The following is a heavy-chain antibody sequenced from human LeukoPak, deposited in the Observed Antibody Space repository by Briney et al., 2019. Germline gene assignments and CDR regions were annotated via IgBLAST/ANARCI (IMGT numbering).Heavy chain of an antibody. CDR2: INSDSNYI. J-gene: IGHJ6*04. CDR1: GFTFSSYS. CDR3: ARNGILGIAAAVDV. Sequence: PGGSRRLSCAASGFTFSSYSMNWVRQAPGKGLEWVSSINSDSNYIYYADSVKGRFTISRDAKNSVYLQMNSLRAEDTAVYYCARNGILGIAAAVDVWGKGTTVTVSS. V-gene: IGHV3-21*01. D-gene: IGHD6-13*01.